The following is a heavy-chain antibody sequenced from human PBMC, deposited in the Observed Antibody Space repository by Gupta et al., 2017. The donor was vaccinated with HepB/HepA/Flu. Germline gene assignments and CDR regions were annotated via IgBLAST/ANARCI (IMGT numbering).Heavy chain of an antibody. V-gene: IGHV3-33*01. J-gene: IGHJ4*02. CDR1: GFTFSSYC. CDR3: ARDKRSYYGSGSYYQGLDY. Sequence: QVQLVESGGGVVQPGRSLRLSCAASGFTFSSYCMHWVRPAPGKGLEWVAVIWYDGSKKYYADSVKGRFTISRDNSKNTLYLQMNSLRAEDTAVYYCARDKRSYYGSGSYYQGLDYWGQGTLVTVSS. D-gene: IGHD3-10*01. CDR2: IWYDGSKK.